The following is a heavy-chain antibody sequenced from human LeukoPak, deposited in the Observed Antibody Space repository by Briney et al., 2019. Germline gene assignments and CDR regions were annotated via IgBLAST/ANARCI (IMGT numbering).Heavy chain of an antibody. D-gene: IGHD6-13*01. CDR1: GGSISSYY. J-gene: IGHJ6*03. Sequence: SETLSLTCTVSGGSISSYYWSWIRQPPGKGLEWIGYIYYSGSTNYNPSLKSRVTISVDTSKNQFSLKLSSVTAADTAVYYCARVRSSSWSGVDYYYYYMDVWGKGTTVTVSS. V-gene: IGHV4-59*12. CDR3: ARVRSSSWSGVDYYYYYMDV. CDR2: IYYSGST.